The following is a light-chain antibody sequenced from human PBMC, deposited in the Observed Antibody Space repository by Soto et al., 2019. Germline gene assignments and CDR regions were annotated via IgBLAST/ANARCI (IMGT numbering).Light chain of an antibody. CDR2: GAS. J-gene: IGKJ2*01. CDR3: QQYDYWPPYT. CDR1: QSVSSN. V-gene: IGKV3-15*01. Sequence: EIVMTQSPATLSVSPGERATLSCRASQSVSSNLAWYQQKPGQPPRLLIYGASTRATGIPARFSGSGSGTEFTLTIDSLQSEEFAVYYCQQYDYWPPYTFGQGTKLEIK.